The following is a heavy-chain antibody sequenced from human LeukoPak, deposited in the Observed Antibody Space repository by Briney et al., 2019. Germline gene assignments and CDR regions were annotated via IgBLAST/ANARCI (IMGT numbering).Heavy chain of an antibody. J-gene: IGHJ4*02. Sequence: GGSLRLSCEASGFNFRSYGMNWVRQAPGKGLEWVSGITASARTTYYADSVKGRFTISRDNSKNTLSLQMSSLRAEDTAVYYCAKDLDGSGMYGGIDSWGQGTLVTVSS. CDR1: GFNFRSYG. CDR2: ITASARTT. V-gene: IGHV3-23*01. CDR3: AKDLDGSGMYGGIDS. D-gene: IGHD6-19*01.